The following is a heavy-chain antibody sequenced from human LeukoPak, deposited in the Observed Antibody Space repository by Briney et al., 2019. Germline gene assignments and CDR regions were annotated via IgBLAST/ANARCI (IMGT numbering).Heavy chain of an antibody. CDR1: GFSFSTYW. Sequence: PGGSLRLSCAASGFSFSTYWMSWVRQAPGKGLEWVANIKLDGSEKYYVDFVKGRFTISRDNARNSLYLLMNSLRAEDTAVYHCVQGGRYHYGSWGQGTLVTVSS. V-gene: IGHV3-7*01. D-gene: IGHD3-9*01. J-gene: IGHJ5*02. CDR2: IKLDGSEK. CDR3: VQGGRYHYGS.